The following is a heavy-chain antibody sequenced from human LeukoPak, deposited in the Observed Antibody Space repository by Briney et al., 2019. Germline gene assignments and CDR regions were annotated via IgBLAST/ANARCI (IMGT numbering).Heavy chain of an antibody. D-gene: IGHD3-22*01. J-gene: IGHJ4*02. CDR3: AKDKRRDYYDSSGYSGY. V-gene: IGHV3-30*02. CDR2: IRYDGSNK. Sequence: SGGSLRLSCAASGFTFSSYGMHWVRQAPGKGLEWVAFIRYDGSNKYYADSVKGRFTISRDNSKNTLYLQMNSLRAEDTAVYYCAKDKRRDYYDSSGYSGYWGQGTLVTVSS. CDR1: GFTFSSYG.